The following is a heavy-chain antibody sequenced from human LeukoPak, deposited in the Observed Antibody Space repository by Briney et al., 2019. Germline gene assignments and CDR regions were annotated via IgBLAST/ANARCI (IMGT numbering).Heavy chain of an antibody. Sequence: PSETLSLTCTVSGGSISSGSYYWSWIRQPAGKGLEWIGRIYTSGSTNYNPSLKSRVTISVDASKNQFSLKLSSVTAADTAVYYCARGVGANYDAFDIWGQGTIVTVSS. CDR3: ARGVGANYDAFDI. CDR2: IYTSGST. V-gene: IGHV4-61*02. J-gene: IGHJ3*02. D-gene: IGHD1-26*01. CDR1: GGSISSGSYY.